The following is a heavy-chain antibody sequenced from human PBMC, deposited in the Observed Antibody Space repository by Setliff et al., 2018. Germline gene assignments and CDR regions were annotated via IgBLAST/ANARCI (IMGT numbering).Heavy chain of an antibody. V-gene: IGHV4-38-2*01. CDR2: IYYRGST. D-gene: IGHD7-27*01. CDR3: ATLTGDRGVDY. CDR1: GYSISSGYN. J-gene: IGHJ4*02. Sequence: SETLSLTCAVSGYSISSGYNWGWIRQPPGKGLAWIGSIYYRGSTSYNSSLKRRVSISVDASKNQFSLNLNAVTAADTAVYYCATLTGDRGVDYWGQGTLVTVSS.